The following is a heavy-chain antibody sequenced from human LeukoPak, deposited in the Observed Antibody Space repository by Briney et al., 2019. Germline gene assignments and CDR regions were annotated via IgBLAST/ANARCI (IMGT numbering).Heavy chain of an antibody. CDR2: IIPIFGTT. CDR3: ARGPYCSTTRCYAVTNWFDP. D-gene: IGHD2-2*01. J-gene: IGHJ5*02. CDR1: GGTLRSYI. Sequence: ASVKVSCKASGGTLRSYIISWVRQAPGQGFEWMGGIIPIFGTTKYAQKFQGRVTITTDESTSTAYMELSSLRSEDTAVYYCARGPYCSTTRCYAVTNWFDPWGQGTLVTVSS. V-gene: IGHV1-69*05.